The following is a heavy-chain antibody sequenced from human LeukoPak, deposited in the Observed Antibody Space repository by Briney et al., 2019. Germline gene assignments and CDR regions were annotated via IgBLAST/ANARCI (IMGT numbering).Heavy chain of an antibody. Sequence: SETLSLTCTASGGSITSYYWRWIRQPPGKGLEWIGYIYYSGSTNYNPSLKSRVTISVDTSRNQFSLKLHSVTAADTAVYYCARDRGRATWFDPWGQGTAVTVSS. V-gene: IGHV4-59*01. J-gene: IGHJ5*02. CDR2: IYYSGST. CDR1: GGSITSYY. CDR3: ARDRGRATWFDP. D-gene: IGHD3-10*01.